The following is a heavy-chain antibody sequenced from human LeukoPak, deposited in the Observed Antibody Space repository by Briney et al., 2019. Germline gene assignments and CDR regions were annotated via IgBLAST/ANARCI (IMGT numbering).Heavy chain of an antibody. D-gene: IGHD6-19*01. CDR1: GGSFSGYY. Sequence: PSETLSLTCAVYGGSFSGYYWSWIRQPPGKGLEWIGEINHSGSTNYNPSLKSRVTISVDTSKNQFSLKLSSVTAADTAVYYCARLSSGWYPDYWGQGTLVTVSS. CDR2: INHSGST. V-gene: IGHV4-34*01. J-gene: IGHJ4*02. CDR3: ARLSSGWYPDY.